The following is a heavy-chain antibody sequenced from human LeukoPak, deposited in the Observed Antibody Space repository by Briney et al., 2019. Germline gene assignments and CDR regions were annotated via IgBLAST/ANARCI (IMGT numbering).Heavy chain of an antibody. CDR1: GGSISSGGYY. Sequence: SETLSLTCTVSGGSISSGGYYWSWIRQHPGQGLEWSGYIYYSGSTYYNPSLNSRVTISVDTSKNQFSLKLSSVTAADTAVYYCARVRVSSYYYGSGSFHWFDPWGQGTLVTVSS. CDR3: ARVRVSSYYYGSGSFHWFDP. V-gene: IGHV4-31*03. D-gene: IGHD3-10*01. CDR2: IYYSGST. J-gene: IGHJ5*02.